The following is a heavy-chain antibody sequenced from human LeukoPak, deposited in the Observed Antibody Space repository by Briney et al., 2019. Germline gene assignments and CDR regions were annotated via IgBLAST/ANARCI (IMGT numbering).Heavy chain of an antibody. Sequence: SETLSLTCAVYGGSFNGYYWSWVRQPPGKGLEWIGEINHRGSINYNPSLTCRVTMSVDTSNNQFSLNLTSATAPNTAVYSCARGRGEYCSSNSYRNWFDPWGQGTLVTVSS. CDR3: ARGRGEYCSSNSYRNWFDP. J-gene: IGHJ5*02. CDR1: GGSFNGYY. D-gene: IGHD2-2*01. V-gene: IGHV4-34*01. CDR2: INHRGSI.